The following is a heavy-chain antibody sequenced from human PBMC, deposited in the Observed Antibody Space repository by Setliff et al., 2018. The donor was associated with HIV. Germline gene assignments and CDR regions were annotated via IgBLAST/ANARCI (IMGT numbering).Heavy chain of an antibody. CDR3: TLSARAWFRAKPPDAFDI. CDR1: GFIFNNAW. V-gene: IGHV3-15*01. CDR2: IKSKTDGGTT. D-gene: IGHD3-10*01. Sequence: GESLKISCAASGFIFNNAWMSWVRQAPGKGLEWVGRIKSKTDGGTTDYAAPVKGRFTISRDDSRNTLYLQMNSLKTEDTAMYYCTLSARAWFRAKPPDAFDIWGQGTMVTVSS. J-gene: IGHJ3*02.